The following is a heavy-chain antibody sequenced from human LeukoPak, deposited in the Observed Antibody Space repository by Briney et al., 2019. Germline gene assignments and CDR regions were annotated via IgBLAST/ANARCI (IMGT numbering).Heavy chain of an antibody. J-gene: IGHJ4*02. V-gene: IGHV3-30*03. Sequence: PGGSLRLSCAASGFTFSSYAMHWVRQGPGKGLEWVSVISYDGSNIYYPDSVKGRFTISRDNSQNTLYLQMNSLRAEDTAVYYCARESSGYPDYWGQGTLVTVSS. D-gene: IGHD3-22*01. CDR2: ISYDGSNI. CDR3: ARESSGYPDY. CDR1: GFTFSSYA.